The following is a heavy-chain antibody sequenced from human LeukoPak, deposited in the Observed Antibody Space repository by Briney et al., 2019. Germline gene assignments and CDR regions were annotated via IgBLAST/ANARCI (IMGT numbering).Heavy chain of an antibody. D-gene: IGHD1-1*01. CDR1: GFTFSSYA. CDR2: ISGSGGST. J-gene: IGHJ4*02. V-gene: IGHV3-23*01. Sequence: PGGSLRLSCAASGFTFSSYAMSWVRQAPAKGLAWVSAISGSGGSTYYADSVKGRFTISRDNSKNTLYLQMNSLRAEDTAVCYCAKDDNQSPFDYWGQGTLVTVSS. CDR3: AKDDNQSPFDY.